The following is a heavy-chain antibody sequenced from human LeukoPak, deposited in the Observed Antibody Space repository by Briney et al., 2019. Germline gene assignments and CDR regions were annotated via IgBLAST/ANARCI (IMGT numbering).Heavy chain of an antibody. D-gene: IGHD1-20*01. Sequence: SETLSPTCTVSGGSISSYYWSWIRQPAGKGLEWIGRIYTSGSTNYNPSLKSRVTISVDKSKNQFSLKLSSVTAADTAVYYCAREGITGTVGWFDPWGQGTLVTVSS. J-gene: IGHJ5*02. CDR1: GGSISSYY. CDR2: IYTSGST. CDR3: AREGITGTVGWFDP. V-gene: IGHV4-4*07.